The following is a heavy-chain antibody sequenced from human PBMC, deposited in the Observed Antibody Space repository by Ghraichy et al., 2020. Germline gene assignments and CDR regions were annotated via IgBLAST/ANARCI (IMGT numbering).Heavy chain of an antibody. V-gene: IGHV3-74*01. CDR1: GFTFSGYW. J-gene: IGHJ5*02. D-gene: IGHD5-18*01. Sequence: GGSLRLSCGASGFTFSGYWMHWVRQAPGKGPVWVSRINSDGSSTNYADSVKGRFTISRDNAKNTLYLQMNSLRAEDTAVYYCARDSHSYGYRWFDPWGQGTLVTVSS. CDR3: ARDSHSYGYRWFDP. CDR2: INSDGSST.